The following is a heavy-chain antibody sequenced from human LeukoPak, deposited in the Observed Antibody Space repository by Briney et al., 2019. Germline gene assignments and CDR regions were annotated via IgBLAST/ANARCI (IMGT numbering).Heavy chain of an antibody. CDR1: GFTFSSYS. CDR3: ARQPFR. J-gene: IGHJ4*02. CDR2: INHSGST. Sequence: PGGSLRLSCAASGFTFSSYSMNWIRQPPGKGLEWIGEINHSGSTNYNPSLKSRVTISVDTSKNQFSLKLSSVTAADTAVYYCARQPFRWGQGTLVTVSS. V-gene: IGHV4-34*01.